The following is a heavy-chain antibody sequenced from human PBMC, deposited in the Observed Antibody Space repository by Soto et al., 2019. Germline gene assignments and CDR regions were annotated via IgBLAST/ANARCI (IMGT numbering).Heavy chain of an antibody. CDR2: IYNTGST. D-gene: IGHD3-16*01. Sequence: SETLSLTCTVSGGSFTNYYWSWIRQPPGRGLEWIGYIYNTGSTNYNPSLKSRVTISVDTSKNQFSLKLSSVTAADTAVYFCARGGWSPYVSQNYFDYWGQGTLVTVSS. V-gene: IGHV4-59*08. J-gene: IGHJ4*02. CDR3: ARGGWSPYVSQNYFDY. CDR1: GGSFTNYY.